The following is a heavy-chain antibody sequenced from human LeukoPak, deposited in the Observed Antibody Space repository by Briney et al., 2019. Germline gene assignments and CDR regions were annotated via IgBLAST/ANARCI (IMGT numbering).Heavy chain of an antibody. CDR3: AKGDCSSTRCYTALYAFDI. CDR2: IRWNSGSI. J-gene: IGHJ3*02. V-gene: IGHV3-9*01. Sequence: GRSLRLSCAASGFTFDDYAMHWVRPAPGKGLEWVSGIRWNSGSIGYADSVKGRFTISRDNAKNSLYLQMNSLRAEDTALYYCAKGDCSSTRCYTALYAFDIWGQGTMVTVSS. D-gene: IGHD2-2*02. CDR1: GFTFDDYA.